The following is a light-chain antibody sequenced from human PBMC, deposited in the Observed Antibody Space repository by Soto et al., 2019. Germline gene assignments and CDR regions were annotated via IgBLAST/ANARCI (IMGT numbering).Light chain of an antibody. CDR3: SSYTINSTIL. CDR1: NNDIGGYNY. CDR2: DVS. V-gene: IGLV2-14*03. J-gene: IGLJ2*01. Sequence: QSALTQPASVSGSPGQSITISCTGTNNDIGGYNYVSWYQQHAGRAPKLVINDVSSRPSGISDRFSGSKFGNTASLTISGLQAEDEANYYCSSYTINSTILFGGGTKVTVL.